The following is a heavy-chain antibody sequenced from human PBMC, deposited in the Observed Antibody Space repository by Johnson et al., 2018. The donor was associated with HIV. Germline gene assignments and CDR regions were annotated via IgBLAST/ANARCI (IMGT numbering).Heavy chain of an antibody. CDR2: IKQDGSEK. D-gene: IGHD3-10*01. CDR3: VWLGVSPIGFDN. V-gene: IGHV3-7*01. J-gene: IGHJ3*02. Sequence: VQLVESGGGLVQPGGSLRLSCAASGFTFSSYWMSWVRQAPGKGLEWVANIKQDGSEKYYVDSVKGRFTISRDNAKNSLYLQMNSLRAEDTAGYYLVWLGVSPIGFDNWGQRKMVNV. CDR1: GFTFSSYW.